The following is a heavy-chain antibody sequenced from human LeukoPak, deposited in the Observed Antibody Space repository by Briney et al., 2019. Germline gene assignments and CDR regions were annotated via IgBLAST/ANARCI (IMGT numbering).Heavy chain of an antibody. CDR3: ISKVGGSYYDFWSGSIPSDY. CDR1: GFTFSDAW. D-gene: IGHD3-3*01. Sequence: GGSLRLSCAASGFTFSDAWMSWVRQAPGKGLEWVGRIKSKTEGGTIDYAAPVKGRFTISRDDSKNTLYLQMNSLKTEDTAVYYCISKVGGSYYDFWSGSIPSDYWGQGTLVTVSS. J-gene: IGHJ4*02. V-gene: IGHV3-15*01. CDR2: IKSKTEGGTI.